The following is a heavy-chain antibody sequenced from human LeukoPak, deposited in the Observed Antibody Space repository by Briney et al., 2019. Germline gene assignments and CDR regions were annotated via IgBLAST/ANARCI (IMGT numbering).Heavy chain of an antibody. CDR2: IYYSGST. Sequence: SETLSLTCTVSGGSISNYYWSWIRQPPGKGLEWIGYIYYSGSTKYNPSLKSRVTISVDTSKNQFSLKLSSVTAADTAVYYCARGQASYSGSYHLDYWGQGTLVAVSS. CDR3: ARGQASYSGSYHLDY. CDR1: GGSISNYY. J-gene: IGHJ4*02. D-gene: IGHD1-26*01. V-gene: IGHV4-59*01.